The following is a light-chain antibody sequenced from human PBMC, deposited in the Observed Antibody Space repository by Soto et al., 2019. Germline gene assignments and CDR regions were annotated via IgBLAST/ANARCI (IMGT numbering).Light chain of an antibody. CDR3: QQYGDWPLT. CDR1: QSVGNN. CDR2: ATS. V-gene: IGKV3-15*01. Sequence: EIVLTQSPATLSVSPGERATLSCRASQSVGNNFAWYQQKPGQAPRLLIFATSTRATGVPDRLSGSGSGTEFNLPISSLQSEDFAVYYCQQYGDWPLTFGGGAKVEIE. J-gene: IGKJ4*01.